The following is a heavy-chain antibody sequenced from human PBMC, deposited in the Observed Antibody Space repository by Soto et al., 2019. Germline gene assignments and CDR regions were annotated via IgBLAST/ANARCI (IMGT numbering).Heavy chain of an antibody. D-gene: IGHD2-2*01. CDR2: INSDGSST. Sequence: GGSLRLSCAASGFTFSSYWMHWVRQAPGKGLVWVSRINSDGSSTNYADSVKGRFTISRDNAKNTLYLQMNSLRAEDTAVYYCARGEFDIVAVPAAYFDYWGQGTLVTVSS. CDR1: GFTFSSYW. J-gene: IGHJ4*02. CDR3: ARGEFDIVAVPAAYFDY. V-gene: IGHV3-74*01.